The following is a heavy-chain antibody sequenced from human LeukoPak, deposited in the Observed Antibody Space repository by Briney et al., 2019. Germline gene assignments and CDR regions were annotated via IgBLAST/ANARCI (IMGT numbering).Heavy chain of an antibody. Sequence: PSETLSLTCTVSGGSISSGSYYWSWIRQPAGKGLEWIGRIYTSGSTNYNPSLKSRVTISVDTSKNQFSLKLSSVTAADTAVYYCARTYDTTRRDYWGQGILVTVSS. CDR3: ARTYDTTRRDY. J-gene: IGHJ4*02. D-gene: IGHD3-22*01. CDR2: IYTSGST. CDR1: GGSISSGSYY. V-gene: IGHV4-61*02.